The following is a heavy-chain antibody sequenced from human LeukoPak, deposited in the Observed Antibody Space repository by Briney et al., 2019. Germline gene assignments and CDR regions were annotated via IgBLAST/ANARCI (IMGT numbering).Heavy chain of an antibody. V-gene: IGHV4-39*01. CDR3: VTYCSSTSCYTDAFDI. J-gene: IGHJ3*02. D-gene: IGHD2-2*02. Sequence: SETLSLTCTVSGGSIRSSYYYWGWIRQPPGKGLEWIGSIYDSGSTYYNPSLKSRVTISVDTSKNQFSLKLNSVTAADTAVYYCVTYCSSTSCYTDAFDIWGQGTMVTVSS. CDR2: IYDSGST. CDR1: GGSIRSSYYY.